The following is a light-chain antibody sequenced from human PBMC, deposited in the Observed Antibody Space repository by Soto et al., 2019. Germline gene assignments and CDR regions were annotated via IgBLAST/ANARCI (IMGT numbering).Light chain of an antibody. CDR2: DSN. J-gene: IGLJ2*01. Sequence: QSVLTQPPSVSAAPGQKVTISCSGSSSNIGHNYVSWYQQLPGTAPKLLIYDSNKRPSGIPDRFSGPKSGTSATLGITGLQTGDEADYYCGTWDTTLSAGVFGGGTKLTVL. CDR1: SSNIGHNY. CDR3: GTWDTTLSAGV. V-gene: IGLV1-51*01.